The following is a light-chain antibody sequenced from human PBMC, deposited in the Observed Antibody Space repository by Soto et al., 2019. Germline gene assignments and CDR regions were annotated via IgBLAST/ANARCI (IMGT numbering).Light chain of an antibody. J-gene: IGLJ1*01. V-gene: IGLV1-44*01. CDR3: AAWDGSLKGYV. CDR2: SNN. Sequence: QSVLTQPPSASGTPGQRVTISCSGSSSNIGSNTVNWYQQLPGTAPKLLIYSNNQRPSGVPDRFSGSKSGTSASLAISGLQSEDEADYYCAAWDGSLKGYVFATGTKLTVL. CDR1: SSNIGSNT.